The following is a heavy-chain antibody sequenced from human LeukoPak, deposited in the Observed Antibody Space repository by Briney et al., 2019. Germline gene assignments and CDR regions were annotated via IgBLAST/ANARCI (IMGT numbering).Heavy chain of an antibody. Sequence: GGSLRLSCAASGFTFSSYAMSWVRQAPGKGLEWVSAISGSGGSTYYADSVKGRLTISRDNSKNTLYLQMNSLRAEDTAVYYCAKVRDSGSYGNWGQGTLVTVSS. V-gene: IGHV3-23*01. CDR1: GFTFSSYA. CDR2: ISGSGGST. J-gene: IGHJ4*02. D-gene: IGHD1-26*01. CDR3: AKVRDSGSYGN.